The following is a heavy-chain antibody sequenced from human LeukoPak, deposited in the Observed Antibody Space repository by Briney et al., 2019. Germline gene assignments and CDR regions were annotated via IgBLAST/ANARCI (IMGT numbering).Heavy chain of an antibody. D-gene: IGHD5-24*01. Sequence: ASVKVSCKTSGYTFTAYYMHWVRQVPGQGLEWMGRINPNSGGTNYAQKFQGRVTLTRGTSISTAYIEMSGLTSDDAAVYFCARIGSNYNFDYWGQGTLVTVSS. J-gene: IGHJ4*02. CDR1: GYTFTAYY. CDR3: ARIGSNYNFDY. CDR2: INPNSGGT. V-gene: IGHV1-2*06.